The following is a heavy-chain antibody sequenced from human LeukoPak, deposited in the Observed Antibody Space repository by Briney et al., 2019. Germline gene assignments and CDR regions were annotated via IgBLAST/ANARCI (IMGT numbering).Heavy chain of an antibody. D-gene: IGHD3-22*01. CDR2: IYTSGST. CDR1: GGSISSYY. V-gene: IGHV4-4*07. Sequence: PSETLSLTCTVSGGSISSYYWSWIRQPAGKGLEWIGRIYTSGSTNYNPSPKSRVTMSVDTSKNQFSLKLSSVTAADTAVYYCARDGFLPQNYDSSGYPRGPYYYYYYGMDVWGQGTTVTVSS. J-gene: IGHJ6*02. CDR3: ARDGFLPQNYDSSGYPRGPYYYYYYGMDV.